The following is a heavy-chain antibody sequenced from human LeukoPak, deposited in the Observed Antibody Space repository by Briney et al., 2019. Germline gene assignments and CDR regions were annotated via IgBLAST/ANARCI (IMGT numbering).Heavy chain of an antibody. CDR2: IDSDGSTT. V-gene: IGHV3-74*01. CDR1: GFTFSTYW. Sequence: PGGSLRLSCAASGFTFSTYWMHWVRQAPGKGLVWVSRIDSDGSTTSYADSVQGRFSISRDNAKNTPYLQMNSLRADDTAVYFCARDSGRGVTTSINYWGQGTLVTVSS. D-gene: IGHD3-10*01. J-gene: IGHJ4*02. CDR3: ARDSGRGVTTSINY.